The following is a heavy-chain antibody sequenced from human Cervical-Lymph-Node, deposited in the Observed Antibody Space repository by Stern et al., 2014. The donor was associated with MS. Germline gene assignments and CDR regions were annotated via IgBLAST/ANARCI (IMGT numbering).Heavy chain of an antibody. Sequence: VQLVQSGAEVKKPGESLKISCKLSGYRFTIYYIAWVRQMPGKGLEWMGDIYPYDSDTTYSPSFQGQVTISADKSITPAYLQRSSLRASDTAMYYCARHVQGFDYWGQGTLVTVSS. V-gene: IGHV5-51*01. J-gene: IGHJ4*02. CDR1: GYRFTIYY. CDR2: IYPYDSDT. CDR3: ARHVQGFDY.